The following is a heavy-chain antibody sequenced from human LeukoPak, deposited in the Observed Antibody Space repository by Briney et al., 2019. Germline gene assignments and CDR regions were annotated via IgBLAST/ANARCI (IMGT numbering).Heavy chain of an antibody. D-gene: IGHD5-12*01. J-gene: IGHJ4*02. Sequence: GGSLRLSCAASGFTFSSSWMSWVRQAPGKGLEWVANIKQDGSEKYYVDSVKGRFTISRDNAMNSLSLQMNSLRAEDTAVYYCARGPSGYHNTGGQGTLVTVSS. V-gene: IGHV3-7*01. CDR2: IKQDGSEK. CDR1: GFTFSSSW. CDR3: ARGPSGYHNT.